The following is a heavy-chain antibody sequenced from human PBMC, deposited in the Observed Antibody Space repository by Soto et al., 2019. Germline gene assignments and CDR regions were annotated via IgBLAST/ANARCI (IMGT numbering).Heavy chain of an antibody. Sequence: ASVKVSCKASGYTFTGYYMHWVRQAPGQGLEWMGWINPNSGGTNYAQKFQGWVTMTRDTSISTAYMELSRLRSDDTAVYYCARGPQRGGSGAFDIWGQGTMVTVSS. J-gene: IGHJ3*02. CDR1: GYTFTGYY. CDR2: INPNSGGT. CDR3: ARGPQRGGSGAFDI. D-gene: IGHD3-10*01. V-gene: IGHV1-2*04.